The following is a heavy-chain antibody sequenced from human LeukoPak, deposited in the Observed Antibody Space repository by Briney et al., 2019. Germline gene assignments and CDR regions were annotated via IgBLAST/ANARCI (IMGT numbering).Heavy chain of an antibody. D-gene: IGHD3-16*01. J-gene: IGHJ3*02. CDR1: GYTFTGYY. CDR2: INPNSGGT. V-gene: IGHV1-2*02. Sequence: ASVKVSCKASGYTFTGYYMHWVRQAPGQALEWMGWINPNSGGTNYAQKFQGRVTMTRDTSISTAYVELSRLRSDDTAVYYCATHVRGDDYDAFDIWGQGTMVTVSS. CDR3: ATHVRGDDYDAFDI.